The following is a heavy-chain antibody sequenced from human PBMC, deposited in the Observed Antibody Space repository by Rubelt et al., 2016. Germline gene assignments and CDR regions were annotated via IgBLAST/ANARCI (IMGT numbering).Heavy chain of an antibody. CDR1: GGSISWSSYY. J-gene: IGHJ4*02. CDR3: ERQVRGTSGQNSAGY. Sequence: QLQLQESGPGLVKPSETLSLTCTVSGGSISWSSYYWGWIRQSPGKGLEWIGSIYYSGNTYYNPSLKSRVTISLDTSKNQSSLTLTFGSGREKAVYYCERQVRGTSGQNSAGYLGQGTLVTVSS. D-gene: IGHD2-8*01. V-gene: IGHV4-39*01. CDR2: IYYSGNT.